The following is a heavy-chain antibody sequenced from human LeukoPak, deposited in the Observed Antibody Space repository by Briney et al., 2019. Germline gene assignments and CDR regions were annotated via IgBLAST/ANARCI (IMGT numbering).Heavy chain of an antibody. CDR3: ARGLDSTSIDY. J-gene: IGHJ4*02. Sequence: GGSLRLSCAASGFTFSDYYMSWIRQAPGKGLECVSFISSTSANTYYVDSVKGRFTISRDNAKNSLYLQMNSLRVEDMAVYYCARGLDSTSIDYWGQGTLVTVSS. CDR2: ISSTSANT. D-gene: IGHD2/OR15-2a*01. CDR1: GFTFSDYY. V-gene: IGHV3-11*06.